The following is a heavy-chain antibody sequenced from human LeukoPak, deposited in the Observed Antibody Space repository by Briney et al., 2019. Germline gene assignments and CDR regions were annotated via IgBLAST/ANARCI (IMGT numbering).Heavy chain of an antibody. Sequence: SETLPLTCAVYGGSSIGYYWSWIRHPPGKGLEWIGAINHSGSTNYNPSLKMRVTFSIDTPKNQYSLKLSSVNAAGTAVDYCSRNFWSVYLAFLNWLDPWGQGTLVTVSS. D-gene: IGHD3-3*01. J-gene: IGHJ5*02. CDR3: SRNFWSVYLAFLNWLDP. CDR2: INHSGST. CDR1: GGSSIGYY. V-gene: IGHV4-34*01.